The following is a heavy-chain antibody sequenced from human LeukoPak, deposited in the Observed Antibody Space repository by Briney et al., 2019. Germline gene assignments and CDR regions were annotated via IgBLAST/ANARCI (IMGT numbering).Heavy chain of an antibody. D-gene: IGHD2-2*02. CDR3: ARGFCSSSSCYKGWFDP. CDR1: GGSISSYY. J-gene: IGHJ5*02. Sequence: SETLSLTCTVSGGSISSYYWSWIRQPPGKGLEWIGYIHYSGNTNYNPSLKSRVTLSVDTSKNQFSLKLSSVTAADTAVYYCARGFCSSSSCYKGWFDPWGQGTLVTVSP. CDR2: IHYSGNT. V-gene: IGHV4-59*01.